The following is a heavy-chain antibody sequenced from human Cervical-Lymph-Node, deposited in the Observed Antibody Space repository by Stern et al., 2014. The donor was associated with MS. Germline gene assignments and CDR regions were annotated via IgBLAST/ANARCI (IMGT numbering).Heavy chain of an antibody. CDR3: ARVAGGLDAWHQYYYHYSYAMDV. CDR2: ISHDGSNQ. V-gene: IGHV3-30*04. D-gene: IGHD2/OR15-2a*01. CDR1: GFTFSTSA. Sequence: QVQLVQSGGGVVQPGRSRRLSCAASGFTFSTSAIHWVRQAPGKGLQWVAVISHDGSNQYYANSVKGRFTISRDNSRNTLYLQMNSLRAEDTAVYYCARVAGGLDAWHQYYYHYSYAMDVWGQGTAVTVSS. J-gene: IGHJ6*02.